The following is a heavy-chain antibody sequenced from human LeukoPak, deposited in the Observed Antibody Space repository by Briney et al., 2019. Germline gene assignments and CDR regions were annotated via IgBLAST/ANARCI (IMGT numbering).Heavy chain of an antibody. J-gene: IGHJ3*01. CDR2: ISWNSGTI. D-gene: IGHD6-19*01. CDR3: AKGISVAVPGAFDA. V-gene: IGHV3-9*03. Sequence: GRSLRLSCAASGFTFDNYAMHWVRQAPGKGLEWVSGISWNSGTIGYADSVRVRFTISRGNAKNSLYLQMNSLRPEDVALYFCAKGISVAVPGAFDAWGQGTMVTVSS. CDR1: GFTFDNYA.